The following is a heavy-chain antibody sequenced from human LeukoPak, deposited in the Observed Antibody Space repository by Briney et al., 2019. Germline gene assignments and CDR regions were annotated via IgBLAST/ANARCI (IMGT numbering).Heavy chain of an antibody. CDR2: IIPIFGTA. J-gene: IGHJ4*02. CDR3: ARGVWYCSSTSFPSLDY. Sequence: SVKVSYKASGGTFSSYAISWVRQAPGQGLEWMGGIIPIFGTANYAQKFQGRVTITADESTSTAYMELSSLRSEDTAVYYCARGVWYCSSTSFPSLDYWGQGTLVTVSS. D-gene: IGHD2-2*01. CDR1: GGTFSSYA. V-gene: IGHV1-69*13.